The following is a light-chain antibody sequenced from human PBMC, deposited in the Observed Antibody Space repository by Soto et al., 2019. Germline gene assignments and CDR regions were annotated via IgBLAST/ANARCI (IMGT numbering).Light chain of an antibody. CDR2: AAS. V-gene: IGKV3-20*01. CDR3: QQYGASPEYT. CDR1: QIVSSSY. Sequence: EIVLTQSPGTLSLSPGERATLSCRTSQIVSSSYLAWYQQKPGQAPRLLVYAASRRATGIPDRFSASGSGTDFPLTISRLEPEDFAVYYCQQYGASPEYTFGRGTKLEIK. J-gene: IGKJ2*01.